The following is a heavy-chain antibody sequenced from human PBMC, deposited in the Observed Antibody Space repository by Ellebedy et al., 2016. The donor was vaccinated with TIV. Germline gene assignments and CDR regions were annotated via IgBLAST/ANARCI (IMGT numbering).Heavy chain of an antibody. CDR1: GFTFSSYA. CDR2: ISGSGGST. V-gene: IGHV3-23*01. Sequence: GGSLRLSXAASGFTFSSYAMSWVRQAPGKGLEWVSAISGSGGSTYYADSVKGRFTISRDNSKNTLYLQMNSLRAEDTAVYYCARDRYGSGSYYPYYYYYGMDVWGQGTTVTVSS. D-gene: IGHD3-10*01. CDR3: ARDRYGSGSYYPYYYYYGMDV. J-gene: IGHJ6*02.